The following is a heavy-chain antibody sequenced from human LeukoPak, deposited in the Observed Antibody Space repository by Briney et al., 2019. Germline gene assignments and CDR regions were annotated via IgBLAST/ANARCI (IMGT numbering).Heavy chain of an antibody. J-gene: IGHJ4*02. V-gene: IGHV3-20*04. Sequence: PGGSLRLSCAASGFTFDDYGMCWVRQAPGKGLEWVSGINWNGGSTGYADSVKGRFTISRDNAKNSLYLQMNSLRAEDTALYYCARDTYYDSSGYGGFDYWGQGTPVTVSS. CDR1: GFTFDDYG. CDR2: INWNGGST. CDR3: ARDTYYDSSGYGGFDY. D-gene: IGHD3-22*01.